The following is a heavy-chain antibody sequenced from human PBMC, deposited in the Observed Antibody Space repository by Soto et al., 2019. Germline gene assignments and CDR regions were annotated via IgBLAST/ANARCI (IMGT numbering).Heavy chain of an antibody. Sequence: SVKVSCKASGGTSSTYGITWVRQALGQGLEWMGGIIPLFGTPHYAQKFQGRVSITADESTNTAYMELSRLRSEDTAIYYCTREGTSIVGTTYDFYYGLDVWGQGTTVTVSS. CDR1: GGTSSTYG. CDR2: IIPLFGTP. D-gene: IGHD1-26*01. J-gene: IGHJ6*02. CDR3: TREGTSIVGTTYDFYYGLDV. V-gene: IGHV1-69*13.